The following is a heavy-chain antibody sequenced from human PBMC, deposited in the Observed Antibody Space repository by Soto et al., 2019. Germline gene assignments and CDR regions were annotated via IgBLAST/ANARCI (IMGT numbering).Heavy chain of an antibody. V-gene: IGHV1-69*13. CDR3: ARAGLYYYDSSGYQGFDY. J-gene: IGHJ4*02. CDR2: IIPIFGTA. Sequence: ASVKVSCKASGGTFSSYAISWVRQAPGQGLEWMGGIIPIFGTANYAQKFQGRVTITADESTSTAYMGLSSLRSEDTAVYYCARAGLYYYDSSGYQGFDYWGQGTLVTGSS. D-gene: IGHD3-22*01. CDR1: GGTFSSYA.